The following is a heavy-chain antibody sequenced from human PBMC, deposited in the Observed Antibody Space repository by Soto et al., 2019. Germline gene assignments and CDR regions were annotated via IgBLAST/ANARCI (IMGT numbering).Heavy chain of an antibody. J-gene: IGHJ4*02. Sequence: QVQLVQSGAEVKKPGSSVRVSCKVSGGTFGSHTVTWVRQAPGQGLEWMGESIPVFNAANYAQRFQDRVTITEDRSATTVYLELSRLTSADTATYYCARIETQTYQNTRGTDLDFWGQGTLVIVTS. D-gene: IGHD3-16*01. CDR1: GGTFGSHT. V-gene: IGHV1-69*06. CDR3: ARIETQTYQNTRGTDLDF. CDR2: SIPVFNAA.